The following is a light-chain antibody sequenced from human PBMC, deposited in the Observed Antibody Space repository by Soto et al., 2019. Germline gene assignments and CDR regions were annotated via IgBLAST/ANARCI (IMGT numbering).Light chain of an antibody. V-gene: IGLV2-14*03. CDR3: STYTAGNTL. J-gene: IGLJ2*01. CDR2: DVS. CDR1: SSDVVDYNH. Sequence: QSALTQPASVSGSPGQSITISCTTSSSDVVDYNHVSWYQQHPGKAPKLVIYDVSHRPSEVSNRFSGSKSGNTASLTISGLQTEDEADYYCSTYTAGNTLFGGGTKLTVL.